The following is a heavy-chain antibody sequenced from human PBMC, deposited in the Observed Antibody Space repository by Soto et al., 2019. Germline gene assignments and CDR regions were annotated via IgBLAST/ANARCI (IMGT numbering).Heavy chain of an antibody. J-gene: IGHJ5*02. V-gene: IGHV4-39*01. Sequence: PSETRSLTCSVSGGCISSVSYYWGWIRQPPGKGLEWIGSIYYSGSAYYSPSLKSRVTMSVDTSKNQLSLELRSVTAADTAVYYCARLHCNSPNCVPLDPWGQGTLVTVSS. CDR3: ARLHCNSPNCVPLDP. CDR2: IYYSGSA. D-gene: IGHD2-2*01. CDR1: GGCISSVSYY.